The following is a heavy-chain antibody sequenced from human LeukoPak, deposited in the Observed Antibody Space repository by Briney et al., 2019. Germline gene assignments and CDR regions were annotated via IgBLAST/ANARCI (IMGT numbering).Heavy chain of an antibody. J-gene: IGHJ4*02. CDR1: GGSISSGGYY. Sequence: PSQTLSLTCTVSGGSISSGGYYWSWIRQHPGKGLEWIGYIYYSGSTYYNPSLKSRVTISVDTSKNQFSLKLSSVTAADTAVYYCARYYYDSSGYYWGDYWGQGTLVTVSS. V-gene: IGHV4-31*03. CDR3: ARYYYDSSGYYWGDY. CDR2: IYYSGST. D-gene: IGHD3-22*01.